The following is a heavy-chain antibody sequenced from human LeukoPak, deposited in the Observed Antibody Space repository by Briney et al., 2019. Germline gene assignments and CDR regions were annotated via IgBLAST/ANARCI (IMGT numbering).Heavy chain of an antibody. D-gene: IGHD4-17*01. CDR2: VDPSDSYT. V-gene: IGHV5-10-1*01. Sequence: GESLRISCKGSGYSFTSYWISWVRQMPGKGLEWMGRVDPSDSYTNYSPSFQGHVTISADKSISTAYLQWSSLKASDTAMYYCARPSGYGDYDYGMDVWGKGTTVTVSS. CDR3: ARPSGYGDYDYGMDV. CDR1: GYSFTSYW. J-gene: IGHJ6*04.